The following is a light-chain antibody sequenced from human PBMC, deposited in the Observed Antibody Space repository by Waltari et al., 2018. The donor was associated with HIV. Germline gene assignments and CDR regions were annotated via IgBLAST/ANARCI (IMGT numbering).Light chain of an antibody. J-gene: IGLJ2*01. CDR2: RNN. V-gene: IGLV1-47*01. CDR1: TSNIGSYY. CDR3: AAWDDSLSVV. Sequence: QSVLTQPPSASGTPGQRVTISCSGRTSNIGSYYVSWSHQLPGPAPQLLSYRNNQRPSGVPDRFSGSKSGTSASLAISGLRSEDEADYYCAAWDDSLSVVFGGGTKLTVL.